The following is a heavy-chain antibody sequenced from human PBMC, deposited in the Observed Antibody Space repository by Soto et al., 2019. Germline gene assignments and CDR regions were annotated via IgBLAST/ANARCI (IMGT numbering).Heavy chain of an antibody. CDR3: ARDAWLAAHGYYHYGIDV. D-gene: IGHD6-6*01. CDR1: GFTFSDYA. J-gene: IGHJ6*02. V-gene: IGHV3-30-3*01. Sequence: QVQLVESGGGVVHPGRSLRLSCTAPGFTFSDYAMHWVRQAPGKGLEWVAVISNDGTNKYYADSVKGRFTISRDNSKNTLYLQMDNLIAEDTAMYYCARDAWLAAHGYYHYGIDVLGQGTTVTVSS. CDR2: ISNDGTNK.